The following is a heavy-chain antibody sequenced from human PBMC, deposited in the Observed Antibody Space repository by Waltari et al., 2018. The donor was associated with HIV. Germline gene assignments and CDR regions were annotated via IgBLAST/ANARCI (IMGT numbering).Heavy chain of an antibody. CDR3: ARAARCSGGSCSGLVNYYGMDV. CDR1: GHPFTNYD. Sequence: QVQLVQSGAEVRKPGASVKVSCKAAGHPFTNYDIRWVGQAHGQGLEWMGSITAHNGHTTYAQKFWDKITMTADASTNTGYMEMRSLRSDDSAVYYCARAARCSGGSCSGLVNYYGMDVWGPGTTVTVS. J-gene: IGHJ6*02. D-gene: IGHD2-15*01. CDR2: ITAHNGHT. V-gene: IGHV1-18*01.